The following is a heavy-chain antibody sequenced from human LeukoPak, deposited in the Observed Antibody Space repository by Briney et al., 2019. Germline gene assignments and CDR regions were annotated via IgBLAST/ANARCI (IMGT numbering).Heavy chain of an antibody. CDR3: ARYFGDPQGMDV. CDR1: GFTFSTYI. D-gene: IGHD3-10*01. Sequence: GGSLRPSCAASGFTFSTYIISWVRQAAGKGLEWGSYISGSSDAIYYADSVEGRFTISRDNAKNSLYLQMNSLRDGDTAVYYCARYFGDPQGMDVWGQGTTVTVSS. J-gene: IGHJ6*02. V-gene: IGHV3-48*02. CDR2: ISGSSDAI.